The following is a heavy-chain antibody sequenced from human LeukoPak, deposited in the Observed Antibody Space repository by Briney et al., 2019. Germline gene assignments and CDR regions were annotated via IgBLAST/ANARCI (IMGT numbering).Heavy chain of an antibody. J-gene: IGHJ3*02. Sequence: GGSLRLSCAASGFTFSSYSMNWVRQAPGKGLEWVSAMSSSDDGRYYAASVRGRFTISRDTSRSTLYLQMNSLRAEDAAVYYCARTNYYDSSGYYGANLGFAFDIWGQGTMVTVSS. CDR3: ARTNYYDSSGYYGANLGFAFDI. D-gene: IGHD3-22*01. V-gene: IGHV3-23*01. CDR1: GFTFSSYS. CDR2: MSSSDDGR.